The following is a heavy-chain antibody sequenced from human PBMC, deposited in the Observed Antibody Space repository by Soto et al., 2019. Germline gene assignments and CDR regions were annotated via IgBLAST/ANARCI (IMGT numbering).Heavy chain of an antibody. J-gene: IGHJ4*02. CDR2: ISGSGVNT. Sequence: EVQLLESGGGLVQPGGSLRLSCEASGFTFSDYPLSWVRQAPGKGLEWVSSISGSGVNTYYADSVKGRFTISRDNSKNALSLQMNSLRAEDTAVYYCARILVSGGCDYGGQGTLVTVSS. CDR1: GFTFSDYP. D-gene: IGHD6-19*01. CDR3: ARILVSGGCDY. V-gene: IGHV3-23*01.